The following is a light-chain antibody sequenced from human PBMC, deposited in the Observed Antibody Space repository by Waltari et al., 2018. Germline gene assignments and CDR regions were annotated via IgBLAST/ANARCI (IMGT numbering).Light chain of an antibody. Sequence: QSALTQPAAVSGSPGQSVTISCTGACSDIGRYDIVSWYQQHPGNAPKLVISDVSKRPSGVSDRFSGSKSGDTASLTISGLQFEDEADYYCCSYAGNYVWVFGGGTRLTVL. CDR2: DVS. CDR3: CSYAGNYVWV. CDR1: CSDIGRYDI. J-gene: IGLJ3*02. V-gene: IGLV2-23*02.